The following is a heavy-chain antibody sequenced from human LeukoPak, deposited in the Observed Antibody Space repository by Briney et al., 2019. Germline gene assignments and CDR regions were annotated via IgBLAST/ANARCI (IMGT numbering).Heavy chain of an antibody. Sequence: GGSLRLSCAASGFTFSSYSMNWVRQAPGKGLEWVSSISSSSSYIYYADSVKGRFTISRDNAKNSLYLQMNSLRAEDTAVYYCARKLHDYGDSGMDYWGQGTLVTVSS. J-gene: IGHJ4*02. V-gene: IGHV3-21*01. D-gene: IGHD4-17*01. CDR3: ARKLHDYGDSGMDY. CDR2: ISSSSSYI. CDR1: GFTFSSYS.